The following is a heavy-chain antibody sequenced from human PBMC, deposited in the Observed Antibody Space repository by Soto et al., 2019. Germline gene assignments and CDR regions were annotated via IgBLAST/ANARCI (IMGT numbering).Heavy chain of an antibody. J-gene: IGHJ4*02. Sequence: GGPMRLSCRVSGCNCRGYSMRWVRQSPGKGLEWISYISSGGDTKYYADSVTGRFTISRDNAKNSLFLQMSSLRAEDTAVYYCARVCMLIDYWRQGTLVTVSS. CDR2: ISSGGDTK. V-gene: IGHV3-48*01. CDR1: GCNCRGYS. D-gene: IGHD2-8*01. CDR3: ARVCMLIDY.